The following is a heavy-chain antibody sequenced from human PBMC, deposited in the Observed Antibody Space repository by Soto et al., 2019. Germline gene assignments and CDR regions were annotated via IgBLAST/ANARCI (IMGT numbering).Heavy chain of an antibody. CDR2: INHSGST. CDR1: GGSFSGYY. J-gene: IGHJ5*02. Sequence: PSETLSLTCAVYGGSFSGYYWSWIRQPPGKGLEWIGEINHSGSTNYNPSLKSRVTISVDTSKNQFSLKLSSVTAADTAVYYCARGPTIFGVVDSRGWFDPWGQGTLVTVSS. CDR3: ARGPTIFGVVDSRGWFDP. D-gene: IGHD3-3*01. V-gene: IGHV4-34*01.